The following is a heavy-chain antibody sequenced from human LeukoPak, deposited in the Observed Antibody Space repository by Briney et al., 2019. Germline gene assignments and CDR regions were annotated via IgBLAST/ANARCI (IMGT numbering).Heavy chain of an antibody. CDR3: ARPLSGSSSWHGDAFDI. CDR2: IYYSRST. CDR1: GCSISSSTYY. D-gene: IGHD6-13*01. Sequence: PSETLSLTCTVSGCSISSSTYYWGWLRQPPGKGLEWIGSIYYSRSTYNNASLMSRITITADTSTNQLPLKLSSDTAAVKAVYYCARPLSGSSSWHGDAFDIWGQGTMVTVSS. J-gene: IGHJ3*02. V-gene: IGHV4-39*01.